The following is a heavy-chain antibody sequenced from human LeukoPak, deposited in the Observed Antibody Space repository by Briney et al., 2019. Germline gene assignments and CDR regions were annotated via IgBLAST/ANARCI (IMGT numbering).Heavy chain of an antibody. CDR1: GGSISSYY. V-gene: IGHV4-4*09. Sequence: SETLSLTCTVSGGSISSYYWSWIRQPPGKGLEWIGYIYTSGSTNYNPSLKSRVTISVDTSKNQFSLKLSSVTAADTAVYYCAREGGPTYQLPYYYYYGMDVWGQGTTVTVSS. J-gene: IGHJ6*02. CDR2: IYTSGST. CDR3: AREGGPTYQLPYYYYYGMDV. D-gene: IGHD2-2*01.